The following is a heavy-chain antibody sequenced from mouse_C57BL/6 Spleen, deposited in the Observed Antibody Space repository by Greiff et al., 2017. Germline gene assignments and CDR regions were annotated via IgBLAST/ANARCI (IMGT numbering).Heavy chain of an antibody. J-gene: IGHJ4*01. D-gene: IGHD1-1*01. V-gene: IGHV5-17*01. CDR3: ASSYYYGSRYYAMDY. CDR2: ISRGSSTI. Sequence: DVMLVEPGGGLVKPGASLKLSCAASGFTFSDYGMHWVRQAPEKGLEWVAYISRGSSTIHYADTVKGPFTISRDNGKNTLFLRMTSLRSEDTAMYYGASSYYYGSRYYAMDYWGQGTSVTVSS. CDR1: GFTFSDYG.